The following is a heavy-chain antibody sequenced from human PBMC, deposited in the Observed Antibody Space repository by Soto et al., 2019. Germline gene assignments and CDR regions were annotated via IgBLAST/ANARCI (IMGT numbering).Heavy chain of an antibody. CDR3: AAERIAAAGDYFDY. CDR2: IVVGSGNT. CDR1: GFTFTSSA. Sequence: SVKVSCKASGFTFTSSAVRWVRQARGQRLEWIGWIVVGSGNTNYAQKFQERVTITRDMSTSTAYMELSSLRSEDTAVYYCAAERIAAAGDYFDYWGQGTLVTVSS. V-gene: IGHV1-58*01. J-gene: IGHJ4*02. D-gene: IGHD6-13*01.